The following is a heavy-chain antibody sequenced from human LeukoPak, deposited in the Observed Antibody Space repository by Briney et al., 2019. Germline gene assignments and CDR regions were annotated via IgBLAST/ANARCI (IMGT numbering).Heavy chain of an antibody. V-gene: IGHV5-51*01. Sequence: GESLKISCKALGYSFITYWIGWVRQMLGKGLEWMGIIYPDDSDTRYSPSFQGQVTFSADKSITTSYLQWSSLKASDSAMYYCARSTSWGTFDIWGQGTMVTVSS. CDR1: GYSFITYW. CDR2: IYPDDSDT. CDR3: ARSTSWGTFDI. D-gene: IGHD7-27*01. J-gene: IGHJ3*02.